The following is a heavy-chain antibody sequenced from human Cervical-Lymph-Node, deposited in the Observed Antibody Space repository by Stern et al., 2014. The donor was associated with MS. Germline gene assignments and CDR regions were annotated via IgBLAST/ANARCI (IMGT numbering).Heavy chain of an antibody. V-gene: IGHV3-15*01. Sequence: EVQLVESGGGLVKPGGSLRLSCAVSGFTFSRAWMTWVRQAPGKGLEWGGRIRSDIDGGTTDYAAPVKGRFTISRDDSKSTVDLQMRSLKSEDTAVYYCTTLGTAATETTPFDVWGHGTTVIVSS. J-gene: IGHJ6*02. CDR2: IRSDIDGGTT. CDR1: GFTFSRAW. D-gene: IGHD1-1*01. CDR3: TTLGTAATETTPFDV.